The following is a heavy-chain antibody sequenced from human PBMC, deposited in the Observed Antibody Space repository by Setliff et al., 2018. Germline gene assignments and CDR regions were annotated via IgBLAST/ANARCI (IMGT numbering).Heavy chain of an antibody. J-gene: IGHJ3*01. CDR1: GDSISRSTYY. CDR2: VDRSGNT. CDR3: ATDGPAYPLGAFDV. D-gene: IGHD3-16*01. V-gene: IGHV4-39*01. Sequence: ETLSLTCTLSGDSISRSTYYWGWIRQSPGKGLDWIGTVDRSGNTFYNPSLRSRVTISVDTSKNQISLKLTSVTAADTALYYCATDGPAYPLGAFDVWGQGAMVTVSS.